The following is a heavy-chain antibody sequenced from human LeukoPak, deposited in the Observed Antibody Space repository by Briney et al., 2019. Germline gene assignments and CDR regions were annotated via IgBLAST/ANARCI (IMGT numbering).Heavy chain of an antibody. CDR1: GFTFSSYA. CDR2: ISYDGSNK. CDR3: AGSDTTGYIPREWDYWYFDL. D-gene: IGHD1-1*01. V-gene: IGHV3-30*04. J-gene: IGHJ2*01. Sequence: GGSLRLSCAASGFTFSSYAMHWVRQAPGKGLEWVAVISYDGSNKYYADSMKGRFTISRDNAKNSLYLQMNSLRAEDTAVYYCAGSDTTGYIPREWDYWYFDLWGRGTLVTVSS.